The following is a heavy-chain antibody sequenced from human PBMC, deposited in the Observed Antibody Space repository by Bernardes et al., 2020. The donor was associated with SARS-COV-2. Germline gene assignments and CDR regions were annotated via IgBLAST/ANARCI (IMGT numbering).Heavy chain of an antibody. D-gene: IGHD5-12*01. CDR3: LGYDSGIHLYYYFDY. Sequence: WESLTLSCAASGFTFSSGAISWIRHRPGKGLQSVSAITVGGTTCYADSVRRRFTISIDNSKNTLYLEMHSLTVEDTAVYYCLGYDSGIHLYYYFDYWGQGTLVTVSS. CDR2: ITVGGTT. CDR1: GFTFSSGA. J-gene: IGHJ4*02. V-gene: IGHV3-23*01.